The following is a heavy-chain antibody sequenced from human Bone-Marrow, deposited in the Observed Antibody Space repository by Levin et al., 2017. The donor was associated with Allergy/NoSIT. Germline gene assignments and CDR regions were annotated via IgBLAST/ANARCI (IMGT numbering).Heavy chain of an antibody. V-gene: IGHV3-9*01. J-gene: IGHJ6*02. CDR1: GFTFDNSG. D-gene: IGHD3-3*01. CDR3: AKDLGGVFGVISPTYGLDV. Sequence: GGSLRLSCAASGFTFDNSGMHWVRQAPGKGLEWVSGISWNSASIRYADSVKGRFTVSRDNARNSLYLQMNSLTPEDTAFYYCAKDLGGVFGVISPTYGLDVWGQGTTVTVSS. CDR2: ISWNSASI.